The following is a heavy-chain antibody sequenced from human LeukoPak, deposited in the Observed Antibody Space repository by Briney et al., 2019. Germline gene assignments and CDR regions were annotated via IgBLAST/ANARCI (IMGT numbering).Heavy chain of an antibody. J-gene: IGHJ4*02. CDR1: GFTFSSYA. D-gene: IGHD6-13*01. CDR3: ANILEQHLLRGIFDY. V-gene: IGHV3-23*01. CDR2: ISDSGDNT. Sequence: GGSLRLSCAASGFTFSSYAMSWVRQAPGKGLEWVSAISDSGDNTYSADSVKGRFTISRDNSQNTLYLQMNSLRPEDTAIYYCANILEQHLLRGIFDYWGQGALVTVSS.